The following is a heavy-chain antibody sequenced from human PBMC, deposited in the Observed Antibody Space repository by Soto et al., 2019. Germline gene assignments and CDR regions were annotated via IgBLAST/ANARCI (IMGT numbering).Heavy chain of an antibody. D-gene: IGHD1-1*01. CDR1: GFSLGPYG. CDR2: FSGGSGAI. Sequence: QLLQSGGGLVQPGGSLRLYCAVSGFSLGPYGVTWVRQTPEKGLEWVTGFSGGSGAIFYADSVRGRFTISRDSSTAYLQMNNLRPEDTAVYFCARWNGFGDSWGQGSLVTVSS. CDR3: ARWNGFGDS. V-gene: IGHV3-23*01. J-gene: IGHJ4*02.